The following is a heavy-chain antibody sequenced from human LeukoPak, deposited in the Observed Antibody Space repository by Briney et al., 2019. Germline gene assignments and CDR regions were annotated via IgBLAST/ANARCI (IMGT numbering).Heavy chain of an antibody. CDR3: AREPRDCTGGTCQSAGGYYFYY. Sequence: GGSLRLSCAASGFTFSNYAMSWVRQAPGKGLEWVSGISAIGGSYYADSVKGRFTFSRDISKNTLYLQMNSLRAEDTAVYFCAREPRDCTGGTCQSAGGYYFYYWSQGTLVTVSS. D-gene: IGHD2-15*01. V-gene: IGHV3-23*01. CDR1: GFTFSNYA. J-gene: IGHJ4*02. CDR2: ISAIGGS.